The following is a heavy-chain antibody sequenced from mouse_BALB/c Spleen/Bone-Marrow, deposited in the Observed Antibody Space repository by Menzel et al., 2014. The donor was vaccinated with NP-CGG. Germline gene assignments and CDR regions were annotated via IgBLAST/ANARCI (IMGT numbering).Heavy chain of an antibody. V-gene: IGHV5-12*02. CDR2: ITKGGGST. Sequence: EVNVVESGGGLVQPGGSLKLSCATSGFTFSDYYMYWVRQTPEKRLEWVAYITKGGGSTYYPDIVKGRFTISRDNAKYTLYLQMSRLKSEDTAMYYCARQLAYAMDYWGQGTSVTVSS. CDR3: ARQLAYAMDY. CDR1: GFTFSDYY. J-gene: IGHJ4*01. D-gene: IGHD4-1*01.